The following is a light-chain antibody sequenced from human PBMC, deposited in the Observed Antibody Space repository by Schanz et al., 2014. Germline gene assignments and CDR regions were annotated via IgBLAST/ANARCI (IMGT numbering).Light chain of an antibody. Sequence: PGERATLSCRASQSVSRSDLAWYQQKPGQAPRLLIYGASTRATGIPARFSGSGSGTEFTLTIRSLQSEDFAVYYCQQYDNWPPWTFGQGTKVELK. V-gene: IGKV3-15*01. CDR2: GAS. CDR3: QQYDNWPPWT. CDR1: QSVSRSD. J-gene: IGKJ1*01.